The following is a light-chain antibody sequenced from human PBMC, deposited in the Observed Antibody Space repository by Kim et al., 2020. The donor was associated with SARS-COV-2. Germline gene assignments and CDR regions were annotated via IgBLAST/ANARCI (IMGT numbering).Light chain of an antibody. V-gene: IGLV1-44*01. CDR1: RSNIGRNS. CDR3: AAWDDSLNVV. Sequence: QPVLTQPPSASGTPGQRVTISCSGTRSNIGRNSVNWYQQFPGTAPKILIYSNDQRSSGVPDRISGSKSGTVASLAISDLRSEDEAEYFCAAWDDSLNVVFGGGTKVTVL. CDR2: SND. J-gene: IGLJ2*01.